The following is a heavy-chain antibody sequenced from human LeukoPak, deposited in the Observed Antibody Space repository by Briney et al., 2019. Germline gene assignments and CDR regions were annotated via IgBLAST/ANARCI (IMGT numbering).Heavy chain of an antibody. J-gene: IGHJ6*03. CDR3: ARDPLGGYYYYNYMDV. CDR2: ISSSSNTI. CDR1: GSTFSSYS. Sequence: GGSLRLSCAASGSTFSSYSMNWVRQAPGKGLEWVSYISSSSNTIYYADSVKGRFTISRDNARNSLYLQMNSLRAEDTAVYYCARDPLGGYYYYNYMDVWGKGTTVTVSS. D-gene: IGHD3-16*01. V-gene: IGHV3-48*01.